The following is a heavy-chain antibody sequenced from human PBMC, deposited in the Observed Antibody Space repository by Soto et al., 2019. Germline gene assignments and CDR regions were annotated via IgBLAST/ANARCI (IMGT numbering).Heavy chain of an antibody. CDR3: ARVGQPRSFGGD. D-gene: IGHD3-3*01. Sequence: EVQLVESGGGLVQPGGSLRLSCAASGFTFSSYSMNWVRQAPGKGLEWVSYISSSSSTIYYADSVKGRFTISRDNAENTLYLPMNSVGAEDTAVYYCARVGQPRSFGGDWGQGTLVTVSS. CDR1: GFTFSSYS. V-gene: IGHV3-48*01. J-gene: IGHJ4*02. CDR2: ISSSSSTI.